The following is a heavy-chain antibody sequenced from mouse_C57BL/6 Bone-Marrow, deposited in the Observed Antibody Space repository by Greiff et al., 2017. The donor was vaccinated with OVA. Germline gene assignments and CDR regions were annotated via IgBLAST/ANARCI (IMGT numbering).Heavy chain of an antibody. D-gene: IGHD1-1*01. V-gene: IGHV7-1*01. J-gene: IGHJ4*01. Sequence: EVKLMESGGGLVQSGRSLRLSCATSGFTFSDFYMEWVRQAPGKGLEWIAASRNKANDYTTEYSASVKGRFIVSRDTSQSILYLQMNALRAEDTAIYYCARDDYGNAMDYWGQGTSVTVSS. CDR3: ARDDYGNAMDY. CDR2: SRNKANDYTT. CDR1: GFTFSDFY.